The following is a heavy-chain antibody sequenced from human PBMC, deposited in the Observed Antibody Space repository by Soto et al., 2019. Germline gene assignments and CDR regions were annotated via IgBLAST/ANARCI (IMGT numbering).Heavy chain of an antibody. D-gene: IGHD2-2*01. CDR3: ARSQGSSTSLEIYYYYYYGMDV. Sequence: QVQLVQSGAEVKKPGSSVKVSCKASGGTFSSYAISWVRQAPGQGLEWMGGIIPISGTANYAQKFQGRVTITAYESTSNAYMKLSSPRSEDTAVYYCARSQGSSTSLEIYYYYYYGMDVWGQGTTVTVSS. J-gene: IGHJ6*02. CDR2: IIPISGTA. CDR1: GGTFSSYA. V-gene: IGHV1-69*01.